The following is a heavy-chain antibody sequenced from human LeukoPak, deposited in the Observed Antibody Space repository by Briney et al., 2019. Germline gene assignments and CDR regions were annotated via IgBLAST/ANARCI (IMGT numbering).Heavy chain of an antibody. CDR3: AREGDGGSNSSFEF. J-gene: IGHJ4*02. CDR1: GDISKNYA. Sequence: SVKLSCQGSGDISKNYAFSWVRQAPGQGLEWMGEIIPLLRTTKYAQKFQDRVTFTTDESTNTAYMAMNSLTPEDTAVYYCAREGDGGSNSSFEFWGQGTLVTVSS. V-gene: IGHV1-69*05. D-gene: IGHD1-26*01. CDR2: IIPLLRTT.